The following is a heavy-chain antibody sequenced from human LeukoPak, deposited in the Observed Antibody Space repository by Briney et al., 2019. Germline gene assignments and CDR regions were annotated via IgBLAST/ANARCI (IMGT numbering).Heavy chain of an antibody. D-gene: IGHD6-13*01. CDR3: ARDPGTLATYFDY. Sequence: GSLRLSCAASGYSFSSYGMQWVRQAPGKGLEWVAVIWYDGSKKYYADSAKGRFTISRDDSKNTLYLQMNSLRAEDTAIYYCARDPGTLATYFDYWGPGTLVTVSS. V-gene: IGHV3-33*01. CDR1: GYSFSSYG. J-gene: IGHJ4*02. CDR2: IWYDGSKK.